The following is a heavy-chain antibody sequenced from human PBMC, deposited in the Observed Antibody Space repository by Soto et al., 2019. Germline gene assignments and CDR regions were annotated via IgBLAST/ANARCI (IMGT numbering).Heavy chain of an antibody. V-gene: IGHV1-69*13. Sequence: ASVKVSCKASGYTFTSYDINWVRQATGQGLEWMGWINPICGTANYAQKFQGRVTITADESTSTAYMELSSLRSEDTAVYYCARDLRRAIFGVVDPYYYYYGMDVWGQGTTVTVSS. CDR1: GYTFTSYD. J-gene: IGHJ6*02. CDR2: INPICGTA. D-gene: IGHD3-3*01. CDR3: ARDLRRAIFGVVDPYYYYYGMDV.